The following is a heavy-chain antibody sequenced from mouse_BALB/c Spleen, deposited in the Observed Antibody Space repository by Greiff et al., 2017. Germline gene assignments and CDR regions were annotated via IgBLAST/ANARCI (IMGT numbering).Heavy chain of an antibody. D-gene: IGHD1-1*01. CDR1: GFTFSSFG. V-gene: IGHV5-17*02. J-gene: IGHJ4*01. Sequence: EVMLVESGGGLVQPGGSRKLSCAASGFTFSSFGMHWVRQAPEKGLEWVAYISSGSSTIYYADTVKGRFTISRDNPKNTLFLQMTSLRSEDTAMYYCARSTVVEGYAMDYWGQGTSVTVSS. CDR3: ARSTVVEGYAMDY. CDR2: ISSGSSTI.